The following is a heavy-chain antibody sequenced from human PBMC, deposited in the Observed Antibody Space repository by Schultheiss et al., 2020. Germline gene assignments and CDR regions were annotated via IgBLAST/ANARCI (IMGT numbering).Heavy chain of an antibody. CDR1: GGSISSYY. V-gene: IGHV4-59*12. D-gene: IGHD4-17*01. Sequence: SETLSLTCTVSGGSISSYYWSWIRQPPGKGLEWIGYIYYSGSTNYNPSLKSRVTISVDTSKNQFSLKLSSVTAADTAVYYCAREVTTPILEFWGQGTLVTVSS. CDR2: IYYSGST. J-gene: IGHJ4*02. CDR3: AREVTTPILEF.